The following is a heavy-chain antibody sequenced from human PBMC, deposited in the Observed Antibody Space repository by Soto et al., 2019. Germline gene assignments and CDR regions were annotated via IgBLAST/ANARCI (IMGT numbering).Heavy chain of an antibody. D-gene: IGHD2-15*01. CDR3: ASGQPGGGWYFESSDAFDI. CDR1: GGSISSGGYY. J-gene: IGHJ3*02. Sequence: QVQLQESGPGLVKPSQTLSLTCTVSGGSISSGGYYWSWIRQHPGKGLEWIGYIYYSGSTYYNPSLKSRVTISVDTSKNQSSLKLSSVTAADTAVYYCASGQPGGGWYFESSDAFDIWGQGTMVTVSS. V-gene: IGHV4-31*03. CDR2: IYYSGST.